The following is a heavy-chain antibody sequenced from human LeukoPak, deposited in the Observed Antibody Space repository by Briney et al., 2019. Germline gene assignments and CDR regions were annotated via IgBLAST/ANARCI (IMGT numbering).Heavy chain of an antibody. CDR2: INSDGSST. D-gene: IGHD3-22*01. J-gene: IGHJ4*02. CDR3: ARGYYYDSSGPEDY. CDR1: GFTFSRYW. V-gene: IGHV3-74*01. Sequence: VGSLRLSCAASGFTFSRYWMHWVRQAPGKGLVWVSRINSDGSSTSYADSVKGRFTISRDNAKNTLYLQMNSLRAEDTAVYYCARGYYYDSSGPEDYWGQGTLVTVSS.